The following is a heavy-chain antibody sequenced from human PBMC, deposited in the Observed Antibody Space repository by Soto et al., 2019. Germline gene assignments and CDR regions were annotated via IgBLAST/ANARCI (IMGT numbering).Heavy chain of an antibody. V-gene: IGHV1-69*13. Sequence: SVKVSCKASGGTFSSYAISWVRQAPGQGLEWMGGIIPIFGTANYAQKLQGRVTITADESTSTAYMKLSSLRSEDTAVYYCASRYYDFLIFYRFGGFSGATSRYYYGMDVWGQGTTVTVSS. CDR1: GGTFSSYA. CDR3: ASRYYDFLIFYRFGGFSGATSRYYYGMDV. D-gene: IGHD3-9*01. J-gene: IGHJ6*02. CDR2: IIPIFGTA.